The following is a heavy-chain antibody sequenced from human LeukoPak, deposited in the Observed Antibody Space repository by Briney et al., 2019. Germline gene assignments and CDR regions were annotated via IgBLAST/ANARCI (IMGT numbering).Heavy chain of an antibody. CDR2: INPSGGST. Sequence: VASVKVSCKASGYTFISYYMHWVRQAPGQGLEWMGIINPSGGSTSYAQKFQGRVTMTRDTSTSTVYMELSSLRSEDTAVYYCARDLATAALIDPWGQGTLVTVSS. CDR3: ARDLATAALIDP. V-gene: IGHV1-46*01. J-gene: IGHJ5*02. CDR1: GYTFISYY. D-gene: IGHD1-26*01.